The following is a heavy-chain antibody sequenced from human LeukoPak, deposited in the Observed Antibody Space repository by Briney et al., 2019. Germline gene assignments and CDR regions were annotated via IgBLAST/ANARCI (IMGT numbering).Heavy chain of an antibody. Sequence: SVKVSCKASGGTFSSYAISWVRQAPGQGLEWMGGIIPIFGTANYAQKFQGRVTITTDESTSTAYMELSSLRSEDTAVYYCARVDHSGSYYFNYWGQGTLVTVSS. D-gene: IGHD1-26*01. CDR1: GGTFSSYA. V-gene: IGHV1-69*05. CDR3: ARVDHSGSYYFNY. CDR2: IIPIFGTA. J-gene: IGHJ4*02.